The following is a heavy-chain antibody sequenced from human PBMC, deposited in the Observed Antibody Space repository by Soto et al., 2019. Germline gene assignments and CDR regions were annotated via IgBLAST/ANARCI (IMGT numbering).Heavy chain of an antibody. CDR1: GYTFTSYD. D-gene: IGHD4-4*01. CDR2: MNPNSGNT. CDR3: ARNTDYSEDYYYYGMDV. V-gene: IGHV1-8*01. Sequence: ASVKVSCKASGYTFTSYDINWVRQATGQGLEWMGWMNPNSGNTGYAQKFQGRVTMTRNTSISTAYMELRSLRSDDTAVYYCARNTDYSEDYYYYGMDVWGQGTTVTVSS. J-gene: IGHJ6*02.